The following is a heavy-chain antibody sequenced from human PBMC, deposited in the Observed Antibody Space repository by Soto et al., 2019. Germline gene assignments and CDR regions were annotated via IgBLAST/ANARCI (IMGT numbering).Heavy chain of an antibody. V-gene: IGHV4-34*01. CDR3: ARDYCSGGNCYGDDAFDI. J-gene: IGHJ3*02. CDR2: INHTGST. D-gene: IGHD2-15*01. CDR1: GGSFSGYY. Sequence: QVQLQQWGAGLLKPSETLSLTCAVYGGSFSGYYWSWIRQPPGKGLEWIGEINHTGSTNYNPSLKSRVTISVDTSKSQFSLNLTSVTAADTALYFCARDYCSGGNCYGDDAFDIWGQGAMVTVSS.